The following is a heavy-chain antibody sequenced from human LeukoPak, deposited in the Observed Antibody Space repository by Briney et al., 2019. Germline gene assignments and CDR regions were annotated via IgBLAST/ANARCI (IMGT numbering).Heavy chain of an antibody. J-gene: IGHJ4*02. CDR3: ASAEWEPRPGD. V-gene: IGHV4-4*02. CDR2: IHHSGSI. Sequence: SETLSLTCTVSGVSISRDIKWWTWVRQPPGKGLEWIGEIHHSGSIHYNPSLNSRVTISVDKSKNQFSLKLSSMTAADSATYYCASAEWEPRPGDWGQGTLVTVSS. CDR1: GVSISRDIKW. D-gene: IGHD1-26*01.